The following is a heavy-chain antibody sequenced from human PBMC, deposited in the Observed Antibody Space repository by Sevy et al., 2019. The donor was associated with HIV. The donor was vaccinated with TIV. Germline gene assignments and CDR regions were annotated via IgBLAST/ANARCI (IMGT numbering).Heavy chain of an antibody. CDR3: ARGAYYYDSTWGYYMDV. Sequence: SETLSLTCTVSGGSISSGGYHWSWIRQHPGKGLEWIGYIYYSGSTYYNPSLKSRVTISVDTSKNQFSLKLSSVNAPEPAVNDCARGAYYYDSTWGYYMDVWGKGTTVTVSS. D-gene: IGHD3-22*01. CDR2: IYYSGST. CDR1: GGSISSGGYH. V-gene: IGHV4-31*03. J-gene: IGHJ6*03.